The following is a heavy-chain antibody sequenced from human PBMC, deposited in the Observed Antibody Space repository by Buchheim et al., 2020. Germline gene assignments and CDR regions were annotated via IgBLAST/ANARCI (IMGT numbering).Heavy chain of an antibody. Sequence: QVQLVESGGGVVQPGRSLRLSCAASGFTFSSYAMHWVRQAPGKGLEWVAVISSDGSNKYYADSVKGRFTISRDTSKNTLYLQMNSLRAEDTAVYDCASIPYGDYVGGVDYWGQGTL. V-gene: IGHV3-30-3*01. CDR3: ASIPYGDYVGGVDY. CDR1: GFTFSSYA. J-gene: IGHJ4*02. D-gene: IGHD4-17*01. CDR2: ISSDGSNK.